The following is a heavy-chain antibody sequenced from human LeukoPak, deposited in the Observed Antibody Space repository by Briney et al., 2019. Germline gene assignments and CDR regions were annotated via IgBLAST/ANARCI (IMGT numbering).Heavy chain of an antibody. D-gene: IGHD2-21*02. CDR1: GFTFSSYS. Sequence: GGSLRLSCAASGFTFSSYSMNWVRQAPGKGLEWVPYISSSSSTIYYADSVKGRFTISRDNAKNSLYLQMNSLRAEDTAVYYCARVPHIVVVTAIPDAFDIWGQGTMVTVSS. CDR3: ARVPHIVVVTAIPDAFDI. V-gene: IGHV3-48*01. CDR2: ISSSSSTI. J-gene: IGHJ3*02.